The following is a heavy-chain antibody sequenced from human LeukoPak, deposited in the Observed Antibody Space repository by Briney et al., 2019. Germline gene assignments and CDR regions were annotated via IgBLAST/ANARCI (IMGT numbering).Heavy chain of an antibody. CDR3: ARTYYDFWSGYDAFDI. CDR1: GYTFTGYY. Sequence: SVKVSYKASGYTFTGYYMHWVRQAPGQGLEWMGWTNPNSGGTNYAQKFQGRVTMTRDTSISTAYMELSRLRSDDTAVYYCARTYYDFWSGYDAFDIWGQGTMVTVSS. J-gene: IGHJ3*02. V-gene: IGHV1-2*02. CDR2: TNPNSGGT. D-gene: IGHD3-3*01.